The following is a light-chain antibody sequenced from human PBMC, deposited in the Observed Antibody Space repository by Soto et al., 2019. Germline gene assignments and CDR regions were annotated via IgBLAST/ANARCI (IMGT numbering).Light chain of an antibody. Sequence: EIVMTQSPATLSVSPGERATLFCRASQSVRSNFLAWYQQKPGQAPSLLIYGASIRATGIPARFSGSGSGTEFTLTINSLQSEDFAVYYCQQHSAWPLTFGGGTNVEIK. CDR3: QQHSAWPLT. CDR2: GAS. J-gene: IGKJ4*01. V-gene: IGKV3-15*01. CDR1: QSVRSN.